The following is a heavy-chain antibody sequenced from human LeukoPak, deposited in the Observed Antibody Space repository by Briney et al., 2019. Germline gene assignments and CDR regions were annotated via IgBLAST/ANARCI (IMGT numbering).Heavy chain of an antibody. CDR3: ARGRNFDY. Sequence: SETLSLTCTVSGGSISSSSYYWGWIRQPPGKGLEWIGSIYYSGSTYYNPSLKSRVTISVDTSKNQFSLKLSSVTAADTAVYYCARGRNFDYWGQGTLVTVSS. CDR1: GGSISSSSYY. CDR2: IYYSGST. J-gene: IGHJ4*02. V-gene: IGHV4-39*01. D-gene: IGHD1-14*01.